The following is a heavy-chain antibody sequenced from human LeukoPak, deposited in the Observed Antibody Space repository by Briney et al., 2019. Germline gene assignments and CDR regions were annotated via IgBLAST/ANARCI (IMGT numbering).Heavy chain of an antibody. CDR1: GFTFSSYA. CDR2: ISGSGGST. J-gene: IGHJ4*02. CDR3: AKDHLPGIVVADRDY. D-gene: IGHD6-19*01. Sequence: GGSLRLSCAASGFTFSSYAMSWVRQAPGKGLEWVSAISGSGGSTYYADSVKGRFTISRDNSKNTLYLQINSLRAEDTAVYYCAKDHLPGIVVADRDYWGQGTLVTVSS. V-gene: IGHV3-23*01.